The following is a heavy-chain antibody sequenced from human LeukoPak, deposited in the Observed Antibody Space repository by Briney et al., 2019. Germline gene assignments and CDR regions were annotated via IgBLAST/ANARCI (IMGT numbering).Heavy chain of an antibody. CDR3: ARFGGNYYYYYYMDV. J-gene: IGHJ6*03. D-gene: IGHD3-10*01. CDR1: GFTFSSYS. Sequence: GGSLRLSCAASGFTFSSYSMNWVRQAPGKGLERVSYISSSSSTIYYADSVKGRFTISRDNAKNSLYLQMNSLRAEDTAVYYCARFGGNYYYYYYMDVWGKGTTVTVSS. CDR2: ISSSSSTI. V-gene: IGHV3-48*01.